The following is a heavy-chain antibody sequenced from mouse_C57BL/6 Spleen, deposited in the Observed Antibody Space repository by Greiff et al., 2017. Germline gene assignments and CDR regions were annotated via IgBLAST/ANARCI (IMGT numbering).Heavy chain of an antibody. V-gene: IGHV1-55*01. CDR3: ARILLRFYFDY. CDR1: GYTFTSYW. CDR2: IYPGSGST. Sequence: VQLQQPGAELVKPGASVKMSCKASGYTFTSYWITWVKQRPGQGLAWIGDIYPGSGSTNYNEKFKSKATLTVDTSSSTSYMQLSSLTSDDSAVYYCARILLRFYFDYWGQGTTLTVSS. J-gene: IGHJ2*01. D-gene: IGHD1-1*01.